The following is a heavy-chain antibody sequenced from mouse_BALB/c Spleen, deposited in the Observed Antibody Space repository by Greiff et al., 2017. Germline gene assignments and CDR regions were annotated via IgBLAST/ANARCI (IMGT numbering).Heavy chain of an antibody. Sequence: VMLVESGAELVRPGTSVKVSCKASGYAFTNYLIEWVKQRPGQGLEWIGVINPGSGGTNYNEKFKGKATLTADKSSSTAYMQLSSLTSDDSAVYFCARGYYGMMDYWGQGTSVTVSS. D-gene: IGHD1-1*01. CDR1: GYAFTNYL. J-gene: IGHJ4*01. V-gene: IGHV1-54*01. CDR3: ARGYYGMMDY. CDR2: INPGSGGT.